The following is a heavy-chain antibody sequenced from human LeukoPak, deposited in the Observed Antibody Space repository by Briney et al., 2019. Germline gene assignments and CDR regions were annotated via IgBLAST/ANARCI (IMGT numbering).Heavy chain of an antibody. D-gene: IGHD2-15*01. CDR1: GGSISSCY. V-gene: IGHV4-59*01. Sequence: SETLSLTCTVSGGSISSCYWSWIRQPPGKGLEWIGYIYYSGSTNYNPSLKSRVTISVDTSKNQFSLKLSSVTAADTAVYYCARGGWGYCSGGSCPNWFDPWGQGTLVTVSS. CDR2: IYYSGST. CDR3: ARGGWGYCSGGSCPNWFDP. J-gene: IGHJ5*02.